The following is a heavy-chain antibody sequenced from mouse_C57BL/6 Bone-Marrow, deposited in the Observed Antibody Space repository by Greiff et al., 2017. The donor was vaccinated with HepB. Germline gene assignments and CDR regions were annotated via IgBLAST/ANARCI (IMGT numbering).Heavy chain of an antibody. CDR1: GFSLTSYG. Sequence: VKVVESGPGLVQPSQSLSITCTVSGFSLTSYGVHWVRQSPGKGLEWLGVIWSGGSADYNAAFISRLSISKDNSKSQVFFKMNSLQADDTAIYYCARNAFITTVVAWYFDVWGTGTTVTVSS. V-gene: IGHV2-2*01. CDR2: IWSGGSA. D-gene: IGHD1-1*01. CDR3: ARNAFITTVVAWYFDV. J-gene: IGHJ1*03.